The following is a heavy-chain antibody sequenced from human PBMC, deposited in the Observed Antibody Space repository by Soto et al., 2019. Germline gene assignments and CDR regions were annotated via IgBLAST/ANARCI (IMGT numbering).Heavy chain of an antibody. CDR1: GFTFSSYG. CDR2: ISYDGSNK. CDR3: AKGVKSVLRYFDWSTDYYGMDV. J-gene: IGHJ6*02. D-gene: IGHD3-9*01. Sequence: PGGSLRLSCAASGFTFSSYGMHWVRQAPGKGLEWVAVISYDGSNKYYADSVKGRFTISRDSSKNTLYLQMNSLRAEDTAVYYCAKGVKSVLRYFDWSTDYYGMDVWGQGTTVTVSS. V-gene: IGHV3-30*18.